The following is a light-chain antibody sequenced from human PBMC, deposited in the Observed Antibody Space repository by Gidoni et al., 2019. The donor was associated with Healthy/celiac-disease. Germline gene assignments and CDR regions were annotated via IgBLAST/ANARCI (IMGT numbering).Light chain of an antibody. CDR2: AAS. J-gene: IGKJ2*01. CDR3: QQSYSTPMYT. Sequence: IQMTQSPSSLSASVGDRVTITCRASQSISSYLNWYQQKPGKAPKFLIYAASSLQSGVPSRFSGSGSGTDFTLTISSLQPEDFATYYCQQSYSTPMYTFGQGTKLEIK. CDR1: QSISSY. V-gene: IGKV1-39*01.